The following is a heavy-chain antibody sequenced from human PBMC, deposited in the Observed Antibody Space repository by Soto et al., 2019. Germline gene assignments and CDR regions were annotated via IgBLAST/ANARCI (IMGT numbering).Heavy chain of an antibody. CDR1: GGSLNIGTYY. CDR2: IHYSGST. D-gene: IGHD2-21*01. J-gene: IGHJ4*02. Sequence: QVQLQESGPGLVKPSETLSLTCTVPGGSLNIGTYYWSWIRQPPGKGLEWIGFIHYSGSTNYNPSLKSRVTMSVDTSKNQFSLKLTSVNAADTAVYYCTRGGDAYKNGHWGQGTLVTVSS. V-gene: IGHV4-61*01. CDR3: TRGGDAYKNGH.